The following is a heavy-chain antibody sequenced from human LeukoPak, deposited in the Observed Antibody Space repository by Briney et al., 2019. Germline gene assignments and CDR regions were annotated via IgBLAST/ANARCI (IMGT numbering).Heavy chain of an antibody. CDR3: ARPILTGYYIFEY. V-gene: IGHV1-69*05. J-gene: IGHJ4*02. CDR2: IIPIFGTA. CDR1: GGTFSSYA. Sequence: ASVKVSCKASGGTFSSYAISWVRQAPGQGLEWMGGIIPIFGTANYAQKFQGRVTITTDESTSTAYMELRSLRSDDTAVYYCARPILTGYYIFEYWGQGTLVTVSS. D-gene: IGHD3-9*01.